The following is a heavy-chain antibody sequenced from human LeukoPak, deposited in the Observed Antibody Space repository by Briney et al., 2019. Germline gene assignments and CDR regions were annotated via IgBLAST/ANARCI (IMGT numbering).Heavy chain of an antibody. V-gene: IGHV3-23*01. Sequence: GGSLRLSXAASGFTFSSYAMSWVRQAPGKGLEWVSAISGSGGSTYYADSVKGRFTISRDNSKNTLYLQMNSLRAEDTAVYYCAKAPRDDFWSGYYSYYMDVWGKGTTVTVSS. CDR2: ISGSGGST. CDR3: AKAPRDDFWSGYYSYYMDV. J-gene: IGHJ6*03. CDR1: GFTFSSYA. D-gene: IGHD3-3*01.